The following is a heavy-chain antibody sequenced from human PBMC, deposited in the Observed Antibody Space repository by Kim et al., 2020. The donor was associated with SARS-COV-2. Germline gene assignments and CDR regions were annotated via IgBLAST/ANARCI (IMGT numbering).Heavy chain of an antibody. D-gene: IGHD1-26*01. Sequence: ASVKVSCKASGYTFTSYYMHWVRQAPGQGLEWMGIINPSGGSTSYAQKFQGRVTMTRDTSTSTVYMELSSLRSEDTAVYYCARDPSRGDSGSYLRLYYYGMDVWGQGTTVTVSS. V-gene: IGHV1-46*01. J-gene: IGHJ6*02. CDR1: GYTFTSYY. CDR2: INPSGGST. CDR3: ARDPSRGDSGSYLRLYYYGMDV.